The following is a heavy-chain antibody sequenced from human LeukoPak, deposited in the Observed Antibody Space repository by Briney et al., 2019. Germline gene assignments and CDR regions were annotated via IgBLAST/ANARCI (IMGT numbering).Heavy chain of an antibody. CDR2: ISTYNGNT. J-gene: IGHJ4*02. D-gene: IGHD1-7*01. CDR1: GYTFTNFG. V-gene: IGHV1-18*01. CDR3: ASSPTYNWNYGYFDY. Sequence: ASVKVSCKASGYTFTNFGISWVRQAPGQGLEWRGWISTYNGNTNYAQKLQGRVTMTTDTSTSTAYMELRSLRSDDTAVYYCASSPTYNWNYGYFDYWGQGTLVTVSS.